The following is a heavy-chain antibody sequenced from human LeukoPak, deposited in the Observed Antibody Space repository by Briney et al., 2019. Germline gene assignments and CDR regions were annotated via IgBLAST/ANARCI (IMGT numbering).Heavy chain of an antibody. V-gene: IGHV4-31*03. J-gene: IGHJ4*02. CDR1: GGSISSGGYS. D-gene: IGHD3-22*01. Sequence: SETLSLTCTVSGGSISSGGYSWSWIRQHPGKGLEWIGYIYYSGSTYYNPSLKSRVTISVDTSKNQFSLKLSSVTAADTAVYYCATRYYDSSGYRPDFDYWGQGTLVTVSS. CDR2: IYYSGST. CDR3: ATRYYDSSGYRPDFDY.